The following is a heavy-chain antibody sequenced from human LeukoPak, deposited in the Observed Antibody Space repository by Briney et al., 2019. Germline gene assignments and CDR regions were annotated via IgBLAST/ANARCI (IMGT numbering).Heavy chain of an antibody. Sequence: GGSLRLSCAASGFTFSSYWTSWVRQAPGKGLEWVANIRQDGSVQNYVDSVKGRFTISRDNPKNSVYLQMSSLRAEDTVVYYCLVTTRSRGFDYWGQGTLVTVSS. CDR1: GFTFSSYW. CDR3: LVTTRSRGFDY. J-gene: IGHJ4*02. V-gene: IGHV3-7*01. CDR2: IRQDGSVQ. D-gene: IGHD1/OR15-1a*01.